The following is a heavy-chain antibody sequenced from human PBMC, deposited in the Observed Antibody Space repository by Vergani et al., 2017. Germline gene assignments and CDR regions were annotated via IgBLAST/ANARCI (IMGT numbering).Heavy chain of an antibody. J-gene: IGHJ5*02. D-gene: IGHD1-14*01. Sequence: QVQLVESGGGVVQPGRSLRLSCAASGLPFTQYGMHWVRQAPGKGLEWVAVTWYDGNNKQYADSVKGRFTISRDNSKSTMYLQMNNLRDEDTGVYYCARGLRLLYNRFDPWGQGTLVTVSS. V-gene: IGHV3-33*01. CDR1: GLPFTQYG. CDR2: TWYDGNNK. CDR3: ARGLRLLYNRFDP.